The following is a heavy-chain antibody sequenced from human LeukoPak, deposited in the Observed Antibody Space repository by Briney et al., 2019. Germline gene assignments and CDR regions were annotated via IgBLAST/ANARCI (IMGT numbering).Heavy chain of an antibody. V-gene: IGHV3-23*01. CDR2: IRGDGITT. D-gene: IGHD5-24*01. CDR1: GFTFRSHG. J-gene: IGHJ4*02. CDR3: AKGDGWVQYAN. Sequence: GGSLRLSCVASGFTFRSHGMNWVRQAPGKGLEWVSGIRGDGITTYYADSVKGRFTISRDNSKNTLYLQMNSLRVEDTAVYYCAKGDGWVQYANWGQGTLVTVSS.